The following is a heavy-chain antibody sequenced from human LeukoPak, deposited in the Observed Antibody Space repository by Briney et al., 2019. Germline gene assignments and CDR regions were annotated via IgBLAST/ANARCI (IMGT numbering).Heavy chain of an antibody. Sequence: PSETLSLTCAVYGGPFSGYYWSWIRQPPGKGLEWIGEINHSGSTNYNPSLKSRVTISVDTSKNQFSLKLSSVTAADTAVYYCARARGIWHGGYFDYWGQGTLVTVSS. V-gene: IGHV4-34*01. CDR1: GGPFSGYY. J-gene: IGHJ4*02. CDR3: ARARGIWHGGYFDY. CDR2: INHSGST. D-gene: IGHD6-13*01.